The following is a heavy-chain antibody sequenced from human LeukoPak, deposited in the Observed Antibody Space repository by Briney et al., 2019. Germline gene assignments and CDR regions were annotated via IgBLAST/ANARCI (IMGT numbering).Heavy chain of an antibody. CDR2: ISAYNGNT. CDR1: GYTFTSYG. V-gene: IGHV1-18*04. CDR3: ARAMRIQLREDY. D-gene: IGHD5-18*01. J-gene: IGHJ4*02. Sequence: ASAKVSCKASGYTFTSYGISWVRQAPGQGLEWMGWISAYNGNTNYAQKLQGRVTMTTDTFTSTAYMELRSLRSDDTAVYYCARAMRIQLREDYWGQGTLVTVSS.